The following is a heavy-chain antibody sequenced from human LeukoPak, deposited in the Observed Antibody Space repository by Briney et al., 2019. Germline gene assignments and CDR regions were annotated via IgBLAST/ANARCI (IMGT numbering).Heavy chain of an antibody. D-gene: IGHD6-13*01. CDR3: AKAEYSSSWHVLDY. CDR1: GFILSGYF. Sequence: PGGSLRLSCAASGFILSGYFMSWVRQAPGKGLEWVASIKHDGSEEYYVDSVRGRFTISRDNTKSSLYLQMSSLRAEDTAVYYCAKAEYSSSWHVLDYWGQGTLVTVSS. V-gene: IGHV3-7*03. J-gene: IGHJ4*02. CDR2: IKHDGSEE.